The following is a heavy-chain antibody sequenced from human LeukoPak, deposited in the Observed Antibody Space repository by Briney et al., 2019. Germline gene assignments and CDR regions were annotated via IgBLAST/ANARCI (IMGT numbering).Heavy chain of an antibody. Sequence: PSETLSLTCTVSGGYISSSSYYWGWIRQPRGKGLEYIGSIYYSGSTYYRPSLKSRVTISVDTSKNEFSLKLSSGTAADTAVYYCARHGNYGNYFYYGMDVWGQGTTVTVSS. V-gene: IGHV4-39*01. CDR2: IYYSGST. CDR1: GGYISSSSYY. CDR3: ARHGNYGNYFYYGMDV. J-gene: IGHJ6*02. D-gene: IGHD3-10*01.